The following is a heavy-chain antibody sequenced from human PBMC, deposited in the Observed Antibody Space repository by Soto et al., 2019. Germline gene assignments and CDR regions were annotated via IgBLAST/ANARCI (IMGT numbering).Heavy chain of an antibody. CDR1: GFTFSSYS. Sequence: EVQLVESGGGLVKPGGSLRLSCAASGFTFSSYSMNWVRQAPGKGLEWVSSISSSSSYIYYADSVKGRFTISRDNATNSLYLQMNSLRAEDTAVYYCARDRGSSGWLDYWGQGTLVTVSS. CDR2: ISSSSSYI. J-gene: IGHJ4*02. CDR3: ARDRGSSGWLDY. D-gene: IGHD6-19*01. V-gene: IGHV3-21*01.